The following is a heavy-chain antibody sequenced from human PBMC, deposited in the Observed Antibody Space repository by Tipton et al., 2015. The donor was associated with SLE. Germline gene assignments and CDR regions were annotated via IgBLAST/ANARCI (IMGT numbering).Heavy chain of an antibody. CDR3: AKVGAIVDY. Sequence: VQLVQSGGGVVQPGRSLRLSCAASGFTFDDYAMHWVRQAPGKGLEWVSGISWNSGSIGYADSVKGRFTISRDNAKNSLYLQMNSLRAEDTALYYCAKVGAIVDYWGQGTLVTVSS. V-gene: IGHV3-9*01. CDR1: GFTFDDYA. CDR2: ISWNSGSI. D-gene: IGHD1-26*01. J-gene: IGHJ4*02.